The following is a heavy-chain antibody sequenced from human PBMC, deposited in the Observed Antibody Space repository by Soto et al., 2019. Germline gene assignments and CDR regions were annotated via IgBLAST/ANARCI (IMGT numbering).Heavy chain of an antibody. V-gene: IGHV1-2*02. D-gene: IGHD6-6*01. CDR3: ARFTAARPDYYYYYGMDV. Sequence: ASVKVSCKTSGYTFTGYYMHCVRQAPGQGLEWVGWINPNSGGTNYAQKFQGRVTMTRDTSISSAYMELSRLRSDDTAVYYCARFTAARPDYYYYYGMDVWGQGTTVTVSS. CDR1: GYTFTGYY. CDR2: INPNSGGT. J-gene: IGHJ6*02.